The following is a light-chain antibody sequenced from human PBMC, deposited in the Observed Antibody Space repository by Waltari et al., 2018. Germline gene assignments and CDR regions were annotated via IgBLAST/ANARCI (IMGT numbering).Light chain of an antibody. J-gene: IGLJ3*02. CDR3: QCYDTTLDGWV. CDR2: GNN. V-gene: IGLV1-40*01. Sequence: QSVLTQPPSVSGAPGQRVTISCPGPRSTIGAGYEIHWYHQFPGTAPKLLIYGNNYRPSGVPDRFSGSKSGTSGSLAITGLQAEDEADYYCQCYDTTLDGWVFGGGTRLTVL. CDR1: RSTIGAGYE.